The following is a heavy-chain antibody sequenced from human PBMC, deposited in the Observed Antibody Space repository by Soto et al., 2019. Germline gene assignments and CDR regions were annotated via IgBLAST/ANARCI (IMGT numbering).Heavy chain of an antibody. CDR2: IKQDGSEK. D-gene: IGHD6-19*01. CDR3: ARDIAVAGNWFDP. V-gene: IGHV3-7*03. CDR1: GFTFSSYW. J-gene: IGHJ5*02. Sequence: EVQLVESGGGLVQPGGSLRLSCAASGFTFSSYWMNWVRQAPGKGLEWVANIKQDGSEKYYLDSVKGRFTISRDNAKNSLYLQMNRLRAEDTAVYYCARDIAVAGNWFDPWGQGTLVTVSS.